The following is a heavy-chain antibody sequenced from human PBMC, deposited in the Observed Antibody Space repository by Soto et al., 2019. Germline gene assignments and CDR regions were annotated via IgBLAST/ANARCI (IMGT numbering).Heavy chain of an antibody. D-gene: IGHD4-17*01. CDR3: ARHRAPFKTVTFDY. CDR1: GGTISSSSYY. Sequence: PSETLSLTCTVSGGTISSSSYYWGWIRQPPGKGLEWIGSIYYSGSTYYNPSLKSRVTISVDTSKNQFSLKLSSVTAADTAVYYCARHRAPFKTVTFDYPGQGTLVTVSS. CDR2: IYYSGST. J-gene: IGHJ4*02. V-gene: IGHV4-39*01.